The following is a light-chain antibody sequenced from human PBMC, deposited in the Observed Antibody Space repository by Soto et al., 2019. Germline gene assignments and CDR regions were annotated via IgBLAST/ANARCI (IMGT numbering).Light chain of an antibody. J-gene: IGKJ4*01. Sequence: EIVMNQSPATLSLSPGERATLSCRASQSISSHLAWYQQKPGQAPRLLMYDASNRATGILARFSGSGSGTDFTLTISSLEPEDFAVYYCQQRSTWPLTFGGGTKVEIK. CDR2: DAS. CDR3: QQRSTWPLT. CDR1: QSISSH. V-gene: IGKV3-11*01.